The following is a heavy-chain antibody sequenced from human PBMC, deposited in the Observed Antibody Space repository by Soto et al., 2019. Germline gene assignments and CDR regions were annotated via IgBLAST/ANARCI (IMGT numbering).Heavy chain of an antibody. CDR1: GFTFSRHY. V-gene: IGHV3-7*01. Sequence: EVQLAESGGGLVQPGGSLRLSCVASGFTFSRHYMTWVCQAPGKGLESVAKIKPDGSESYYVDSVRGRFTFSRDNAKNSLSLQMNSLRDEDTAVYYCAIEEWWRVEFWGQGTLVTVSS. CDR2: IKPDGSES. D-gene: IGHD2-15*01. CDR3: AIEEWWRVEF. J-gene: IGHJ4*02.